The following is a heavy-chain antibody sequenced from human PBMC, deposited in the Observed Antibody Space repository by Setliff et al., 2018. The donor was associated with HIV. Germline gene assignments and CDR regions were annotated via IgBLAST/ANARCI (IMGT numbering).Heavy chain of an antibody. CDR1: GLTFNRYW. J-gene: IGHJ6*03. Sequence: PGGSLRLSCVASGLTFNRYWMSWVRRAPGKGLEWISSISYRSSYIYYSDSVKGRFTISRDDAENSLFLQLDSLRDEDTAVYYCARSQGIGNYHMDVWGTGTTVTVSS. CDR2: ISYRSSYI. V-gene: IGHV3-21*01. D-gene: IGHD2-15*01. CDR3: ARSQGIGNYHMDV.